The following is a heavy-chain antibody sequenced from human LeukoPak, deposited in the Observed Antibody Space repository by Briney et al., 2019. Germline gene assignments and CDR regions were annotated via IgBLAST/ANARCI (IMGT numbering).Heavy chain of an antibody. D-gene: IGHD3-10*01. V-gene: IGHV4-39*01. J-gene: IGHJ6*03. CDR3: ARHTPIRGSGSYYNVRSRMDV. Sequence: PSETLSLTCTVSGGSISSSSYYWGWIRQPPGKGLEWIGSIYYSGSTYYNPSLKSRVTISVDTSKNQFSLKLSSVTAADTAVYYCARHTPIRGSGSYYNVRSRMDVWGKGTTVTISS. CDR2: IYYSGST. CDR1: GGSISSSSYY.